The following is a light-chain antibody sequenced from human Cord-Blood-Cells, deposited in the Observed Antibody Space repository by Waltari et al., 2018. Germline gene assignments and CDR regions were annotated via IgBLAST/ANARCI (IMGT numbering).Light chain of an antibody. CDR3: CSYAGSSTLV. CDR1: RSAVGSYNL. CDR2: EGS. V-gene: IGLV2-23*01. J-gene: IGLJ3*02. Sequence: QSAMPQPAPVSGSPGQSITISCTGTRSAVGSYNLFSWYQQHPGKAPKLMIYEGSKRPSGVSNRFSGSKSGNTASLTISGLQAEDEADYYCCSYAGSSTLVFGGGTKLTVL.